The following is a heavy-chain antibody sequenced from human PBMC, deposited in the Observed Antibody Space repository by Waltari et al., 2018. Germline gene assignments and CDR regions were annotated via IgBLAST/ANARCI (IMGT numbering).Heavy chain of an antibody. J-gene: IGHJ4*02. CDR3: AKDQGGAY. Sequence: EVQLLESGGGLVQPGGSLRLSCAASGFTFSSYAMSWVRQAPGKGLDWVSVIYSGGSTYYADAVKGRFTISRDNSKNTLYLQMNSLRAEDTAVYYCAKDQGGAYWGQGTLVTVSS. D-gene: IGHD2-21*01. CDR2: IYSGGST. CDR1: GFTFSSYA. V-gene: IGHV3-23*03.